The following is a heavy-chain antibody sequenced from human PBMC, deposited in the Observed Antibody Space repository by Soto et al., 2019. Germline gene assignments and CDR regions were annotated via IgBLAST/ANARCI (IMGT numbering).Heavy chain of an antibody. CDR1: GYTFTSYG. D-gene: IGHD3-3*01. Sequence: QVQLVQSGAEVKKPGASVKVSCKASGYTFTSYGISWVRQAPGQGLEWMGWISAYNGNTNYAQKLQGRVTMTTDTSTSTAYMELRSVRSDDTAVYYCARDRPTGFWSGYYSHYGMDVWGQGTTVTVSS. CDR2: ISAYNGNT. CDR3: ARDRPTGFWSGYYSHYGMDV. V-gene: IGHV1-18*04. J-gene: IGHJ6*02.